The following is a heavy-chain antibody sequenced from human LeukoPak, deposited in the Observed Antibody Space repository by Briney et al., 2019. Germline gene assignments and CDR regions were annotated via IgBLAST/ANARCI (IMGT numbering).Heavy chain of an antibody. V-gene: IGHV4-59*01. CDR2: IYYSGST. CDR1: GGSISSYY. J-gene: IGHJ4*02. Sequence: PSETLSLTCTVSGGSISSYYWSWVRQPPGKGLEWIGYIYYSGSTNYNPSLKSRVTISVDTSKNQFSLKLSSVTAADTAVYYCARGKVVRGVIIGGFDYWGQGTLVTVSS. CDR3: ARGKVVRGVIIGGFDY. D-gene: IGHD3-10*01.